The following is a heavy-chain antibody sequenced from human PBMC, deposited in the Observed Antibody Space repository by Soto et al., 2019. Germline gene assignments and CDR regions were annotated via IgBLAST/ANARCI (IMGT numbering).Heavy chain of an antibody. CDR3: ARLRPSLIDY. D-gene: IGHD4-17*01. CDR2: IYYSGST. Sequence: SETLSLTCTVSGGSISSGDYYWGWIRQPPGKGLEWIGYIYYSGSTYYNPSLKSRVTISVDTSKNQFSLKLSSVTAADTAVYYCARLRPSLIDYWGQGTLVTVSS. J-gene: IGHJ4*02. V-gene: IGHV4-30-4*01. CDR1: GGSISSGDYY.